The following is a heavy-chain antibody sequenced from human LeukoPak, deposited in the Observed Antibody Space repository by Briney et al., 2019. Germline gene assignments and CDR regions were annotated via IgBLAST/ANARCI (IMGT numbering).Heavy chain of an antibody. CDR2: ISHDGNSR. V-gene: IGHV3-30*04. CDR1: GFSFYNLA. D-gene: IGHD2-15*01. Sequence: GGSLRLSCATSGFSFYNLAFHWVRQAPGKGLEWVSLISHDGNSRKYADSVKGRFIVSRDNSKNTLYLQMNSLRSEDTAVYYCASDSAWNLHGGYLDHWGQGTLVTVSS. CDR3: ASDSAWNLHGGYLDH. J-gene: IGHJ4*02.